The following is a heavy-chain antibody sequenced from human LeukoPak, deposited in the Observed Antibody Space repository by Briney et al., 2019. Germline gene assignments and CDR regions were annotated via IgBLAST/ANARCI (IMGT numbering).Heavy chain of an antibody. J-gene: IGHJ6*03. CDR2: INHSGST. D-gene: IGHD6-13*01. CDR3: ARGRPDSRQQLPYYYYMDV. Sequence: SETLSLTCAVYGGSFSGYYWSWIRQPPGKGLEWIGEINHSGSTNYNPSLKSRVTISVDTSKNQFSLKLRSVTAADTAVYYCARGRPDSRQQLPYYYYMDVWGKGTTVTVSS. CDR1: GGSFSGYY. V-gene: IGHV4-34*01.